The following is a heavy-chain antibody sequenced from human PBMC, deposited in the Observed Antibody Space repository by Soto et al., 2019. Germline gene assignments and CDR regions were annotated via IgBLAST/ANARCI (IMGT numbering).Heavy chain of an antibody. Sequence: SETLSPSCTVSGNSISGGSSCWSLIRQPPGKGLEWIANVYYSGSSYYNPSLKSRLTISVDTTKNQFSLQLKSMTAADTAVYYCAKLSCTSSTCSFTGWFDPWGQGTLVTVSS. J-gene: IGHJ5*02. CDR2: VYYSGSS. CDR3: AKLSCTSSTCSFTGWFDP. D-gene: IGHD2-2*01. V-gene: IGHV4-31*03. CDR1: GNSISGGSSC.